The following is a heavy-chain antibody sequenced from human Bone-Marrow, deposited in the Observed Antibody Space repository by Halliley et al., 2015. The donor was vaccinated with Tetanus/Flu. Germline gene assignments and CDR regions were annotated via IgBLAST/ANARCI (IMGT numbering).Heavy chain of an antibody. CDR3: AKDDGGSQYIADWMDS. V-gene: IGHV3-30*18. D-gene: IGHD2-15*01. CDR1: GIRFRAYT. CDR2: ISNDGIHE. Sequence: SLRLSCAASGIRFRAYTMHWVRQAPGKGLEWVATISNDGIHEYYADSVRGRFSISRDSAESTLSLQMNSLRRDDTAVYYCAKDDGGSQYIADWMDSWGQGTLVTVSS. J-gene: IGHJ5*01.